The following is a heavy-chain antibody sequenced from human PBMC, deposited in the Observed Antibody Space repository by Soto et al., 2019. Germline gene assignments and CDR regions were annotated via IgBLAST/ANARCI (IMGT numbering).Heavy chain of an antibody. Sequence: QVQLVQSGAEVKKPGSSVKVSCKASGGTFSSYAISWVRQAPGQGLEWMGGIIPIFGTANYAQKFQGRVTITADESTSTAYMELSSLRSEDTAVYYCAGDMRATTGTDGGAFDIWGQGTMVTVSS. CDR1: GGTFSSYA. D-gene: IGHD4-17*01. CDR2: IIPIFGTA. J-gene: IGHJ3*02. CDR3: AGDMRATTGTDGGAFDI. V-gene: IGHV1-69*01.